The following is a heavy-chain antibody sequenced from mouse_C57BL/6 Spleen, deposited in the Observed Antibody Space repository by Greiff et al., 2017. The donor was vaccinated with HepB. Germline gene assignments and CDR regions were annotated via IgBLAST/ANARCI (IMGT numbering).Heavy chain of an antibody. CDR3: ARRGDGYSYWYFDV. CDR1: GYTFTDYN. J-gene: IGHJ1*03. CDR2: INPNNGGS. D-gene: IGHD2-3*01. Sequence: EVKLEESGPELVKPGASVKIPCKASGYTFTDYNMDWVKQSHGKSLEWIGDINPNNGGSFYNQKFKGKATLTVDKSSSTAYMELRSLTSEDTAVFYCARRGDGYSYWYFDVWGTGTTVTVSS. V-gene: IGHV1-18*01.